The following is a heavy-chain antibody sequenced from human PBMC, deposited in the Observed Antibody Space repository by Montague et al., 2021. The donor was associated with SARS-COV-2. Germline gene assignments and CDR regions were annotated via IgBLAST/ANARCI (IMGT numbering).Heavy chain of an antibody. V-gene: IGHV6-1*01. CDR1: GDSVPGNSAT. J-gene: IGHJ6*02. D-gene: IGHD1-1*01. Sequence: CAISGDSVPGNSATWNWVRQAPSTGRDWMGRTYYKSKWYNDYAVSVRGRVTINPDTSKNQFSLQLNSVTPEDTAIYYCTSGREGNYNVMDVWGQGTTVTVSS. CDR3: TSGREGNYNVMDV. CDR2: TYYKSKWYN.